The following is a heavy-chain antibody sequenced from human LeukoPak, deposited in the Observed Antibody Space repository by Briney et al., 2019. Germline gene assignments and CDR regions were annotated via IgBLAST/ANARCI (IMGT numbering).Heavy chain of an antibody. J-gene: IGHJ6*02. V-gene: IGHV1-8*02. CDR2: MNPNSGNT. Sequence: VKVSCKASGYTFTGYYMHWVRQATGQGLEWMGWMNPNSGNTGYAQKFQGRVTMTRNTSISTAYMELSSLRSEDTAVYYCARSDFWSGYYTGGMDVWGQGTTVTVSS. CDR3: ARSDFWSGYYTGGMDV. D-gene: IGHD3-3*01. CDR1: GYTFTGYY.